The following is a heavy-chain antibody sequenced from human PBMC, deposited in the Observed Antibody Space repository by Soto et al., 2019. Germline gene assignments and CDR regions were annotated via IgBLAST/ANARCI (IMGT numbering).Heavy chain of an antibody. D-gene: IGHD2-2*03. CDR2: INHSGST. CDR3: ARGLENVVVPAAMGYYYYGMDV. V-gene: IGHV4-34*01. Sequence: SETLSITCAVYGGSFSGYYWSWIRQPPGKGLEWIGEINHSGSTNYNPSLKSRVTISVDTSKNQFSLKLSSVTAADTAVYYCARGLENVVVPAAMGYYYYGMDVWGQGTTVTVSS. CDR1: GGSFSGYY. J-gene: IGHJ6*02.